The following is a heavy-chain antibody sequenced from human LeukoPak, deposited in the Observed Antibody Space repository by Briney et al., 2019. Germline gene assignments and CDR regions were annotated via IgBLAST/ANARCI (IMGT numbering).Heavy chain of an antibody. D-gene: IGHD4-23*01. CDR2: IWYDGSNK. CDR3: AKDQKGRLRWVFDY. V-gene: IGHV3-33*06. CDR1: GFTFSSYG. J-gene: IGHJ4*02. Sequence: PGRSLRLSCAASGFTFSSYGMHWVRQAPGKGLEWVAVIWYDGSNKYYADPVKGRFTISRDNSKNTLYLQMNSLRAEDTAVYYCAKDQKGRLRWVFDYWGQGTLVTVSS.